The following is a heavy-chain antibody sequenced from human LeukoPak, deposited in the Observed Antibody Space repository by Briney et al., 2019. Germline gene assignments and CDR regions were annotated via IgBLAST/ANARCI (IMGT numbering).Heavy chain of an antibody. V-gene: IGHV3-30*18. J-gene: IGHJ2*01. Sequence: ETGGSLRLSCTASGFTLSSFGMHWVRQAPVKGLEWVAVISDDESNTYYADSVKGRFTISRDNSKNTLYLQLNSLRTEDTAVYYCAKDADTATIIYWYFDLWGRGTLVTVSS. CDR2: ISDDESNT. CDR1: GFTLSSFG. CDR3: AKDADTATIIYWYFDL. D-gene: IGHD5-18*01.